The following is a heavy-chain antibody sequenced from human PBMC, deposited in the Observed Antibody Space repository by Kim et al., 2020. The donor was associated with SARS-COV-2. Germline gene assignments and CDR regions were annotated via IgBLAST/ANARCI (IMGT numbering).Heavy chain of an antibody. D-gene: IGHD1-26*01. CDR1: GGSISSSSYY. V-gene: IGHV4-39*01. J-gene: IGHJ4*02. CDR2: IYYSGST. Sequence: SETLSLTCTVSGGSISSSSYYWGWIRQPPGKGLEWIGSIYYSGSTYYNPSLKSRVTISVDTSKNQFSLKLSSVTAADTAVYYCARLGGSSGYWGQGTLVTVSS. CDR3: ARLGGSSGY.